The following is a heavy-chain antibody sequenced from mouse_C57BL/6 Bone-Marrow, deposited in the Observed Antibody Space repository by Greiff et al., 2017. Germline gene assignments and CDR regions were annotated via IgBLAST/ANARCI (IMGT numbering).Heavy chain of an antibody. V-gene: IGHV1-52*01. D-gene: IGHD2-1*01. CDR2: IDPSDSET. CDR3: ARGGGYYGPWFAY. J-gene: IGHJ3*01. CDR1: GYTFTSSW. Sequence: QVQLQQPGAELVRPGSSVKLSCKASGYTFTSSWMHWVKQRPIQGLEWIGNIDPSDSETHYNQKCKDKATLIVDKSSRTAYMRRSSLTSEDSAVYYCARGGGYYGPWFAYWGQGTLVTVSA.